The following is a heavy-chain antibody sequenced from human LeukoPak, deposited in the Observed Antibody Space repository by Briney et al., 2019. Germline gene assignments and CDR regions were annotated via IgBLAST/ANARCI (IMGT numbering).Heavy chain of an antibody. V-gene: IGHV3-66*01. D-gene: IGHD3-9*01. CDR3: AREAYYDILTGSPYYYGMDV. J-gene: IGHJ6*02. Sequence: GGSLRLSCAASGFNFRNYGMNWVRQAPGKGLEWVSVIYSGGSTYYADSVKGRFTISRDNSKNTLYLQMNSLRAEDTAVYYCAREAYYDILTGSPYYYGMDVWGQGTTVTVSS. CDR1: GFNFRNYG. CDR2: IYSGGST.